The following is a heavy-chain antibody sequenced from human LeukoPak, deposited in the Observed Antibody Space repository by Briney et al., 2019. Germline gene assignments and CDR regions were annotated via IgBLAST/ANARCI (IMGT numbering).Heavy chain of an antibody. V-gene: IGHV1-46*01. CDR2: INPSGGST. Sequence: ASVKVSCKASGYTFTSYYMHWVRQAPGQGLEWMGIINPSGGSTSYAQKFQGRVTMTRDTSTGTVYMELSSLRSEDTAVYYCARGYCSGGSCYDWFDPWGRGTLVTVSS. J-gene: IGHJ5*02. CDR3: ARGYCSGGSCYDWFDP. D-gene: IGHD2-15*01. CDR1: GYTFTSYY.